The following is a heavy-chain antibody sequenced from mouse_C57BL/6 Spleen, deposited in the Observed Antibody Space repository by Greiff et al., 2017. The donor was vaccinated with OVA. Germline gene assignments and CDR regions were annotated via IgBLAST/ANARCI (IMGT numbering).Heavy chain of an antibody. CDR2: ISYDGSN. V-gene: IGHV3-6*01. CDR1: GYSITSGYY. D-gene: IGHD1-1*01. CDR3: ARGAPIITTVVATDYFDY. Sequence: EVKLTESGPGLVKPSQSLSLTCSVTGYSITSGYYWNWIRQFPGNKLEWMGYISYDGSNNYNPSLKNRISITRDTSKNQFFLKLNSVTTEDTATYYCARGAPIITTVVATDYFDYWGQGTTLTVSS. J-gene: IGHJ2*01.